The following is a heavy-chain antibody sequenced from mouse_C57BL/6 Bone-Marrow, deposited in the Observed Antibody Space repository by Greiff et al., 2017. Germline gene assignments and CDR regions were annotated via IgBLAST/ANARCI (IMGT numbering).Heavy chain of an antibody. CDR2: IYPGSGST. CDR3: ARVRRYDDY. J-gene: IGHJ2*01. V-gene: IGHV1-55*01. CDR1: GYTFTSYW. Sequence: QVQLQQSGAELVKPGASVKMSCKASGYTFTSYWITWVKQRPGQGLEWIGDIYPGSGSTNYNEKFKSKATLTVDTSSSTAYMLLSSLTSEDSAVYYCARVRRYDDYWGQGTTRTVSS. D-gene: IGHD2-12*01.